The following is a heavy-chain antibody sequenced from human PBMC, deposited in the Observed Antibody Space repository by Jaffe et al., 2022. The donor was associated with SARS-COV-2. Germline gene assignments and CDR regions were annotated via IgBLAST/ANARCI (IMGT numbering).Heavy chain of an antibody. V-gene: IGHV1-18*01. Sequence: QVQLVQSGTEVKKPGASMKVSCKASGYSFTSFGVSWVRQAPGQGLEWLGWISTYNGNTNYAQQFQGRITMTTDTSTSTVYMELRSLRSDDTAVYYCAKDRVSYTWNVLGHWGQGTLVTVSS. CDR2: ISTYNGNT. CDR3: AKDRVSYTWNVLGH. CDR1: GYSFTSFG. J-gene: IGHJ4*02. D-gene: IGHD1-20*01.